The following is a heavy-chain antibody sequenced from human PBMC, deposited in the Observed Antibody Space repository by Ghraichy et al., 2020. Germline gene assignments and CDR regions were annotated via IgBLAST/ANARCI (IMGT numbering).Heavy chain of an antibody. V-gene: IGHV3-74*01. D-gene: IGHD2-2*02. CDR1: GFTFSSYW. Sequence: LSLTCAASGFTFSSYWMHWVRQAPGKGLVWVSRINSDGSSTSYADSVKGRFTISRDNAKNTLYLQMNSLRAEDTAVYYCARVWRYCSSTSCYTFDYWGQGTLVTVSS. CDR2: INSDGSST. CDR3: ARVWRYCSSTSCYTFDY. J-gene: IGHJ4*02.